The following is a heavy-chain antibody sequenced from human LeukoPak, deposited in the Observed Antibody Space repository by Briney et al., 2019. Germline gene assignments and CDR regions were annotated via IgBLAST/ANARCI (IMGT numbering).Heavy chain of an antibody. CDR2: IYTSGST. CDR1: GVSISSGSYY. D-gene: IGHD3-22*01. Sequence: SQTLSLTCTVSGVSISSGSYYWSWIRQPAGKGLEWIGRIYTSGSTNYNPSLKSRVTISVDTSKNQFSLKLSSVTAADTAVYYCARDLSYYYDSSGDAFDIWGQGTMVTVSS. CDR3: ARDLSYYYDSSGDAFDI. V-gene: IGHV4-61*02. J-gene: IGHJ3*02.